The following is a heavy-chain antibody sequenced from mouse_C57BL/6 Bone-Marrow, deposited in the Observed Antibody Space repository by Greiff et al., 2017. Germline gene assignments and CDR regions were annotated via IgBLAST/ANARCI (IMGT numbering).Heavy chain of an antibody. D-gene: IGHD4-1*01. CDR1: GVDFSRYW. Sequence: EADGVDFSRYWMSWVRRAPGKGLEWIGEINPDSSTINYAPSLKDKFIISRDNAKNTLYLQMSKVRSEDTALYYCASRNWDGGFAYWGQGTLVTVSA. J-gene: IGHJ3*01. CDR2: INPDSSTI. V-gene: IGHV4-1*01. CDR3: ASRNWDGGFAY.